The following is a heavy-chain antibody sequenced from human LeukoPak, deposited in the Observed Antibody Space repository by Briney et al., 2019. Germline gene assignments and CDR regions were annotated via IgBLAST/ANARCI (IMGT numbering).Heavy chain of an antibody. CDR1: GGSVSSGGYY. Sequence: SETLSLTCTVSGGSVSSGGYYWTWMRQPPGKGLEWIGYIYNSGSTNYNPSLKSRVTISTDTSKNQFSLKVTSVTAADTAVYHCATPSLGGTYLGGFAYWGQGTPVTVSS. CDR3: ATPSLGGTYLGGFAY. CDR2: IYNSGST. J-gene: IGHJ4*02. D-gene: IGHD1-26*01. V-gene: IGHV4-61*08.